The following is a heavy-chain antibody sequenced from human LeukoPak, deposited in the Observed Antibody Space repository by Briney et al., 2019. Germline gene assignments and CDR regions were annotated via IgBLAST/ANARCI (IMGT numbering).Heavy chain of an antibody. CDR2: IHPNTGGT. CDR3: GRDDIPVEIAN. CDR1: GYTVTGYY. D-gene: IGHD2-21*01. J-gene: IGHJ4*03. Sequence: ASVRVSCKASGYTVTGYYFHWVRQAPGQGLEWMGWIHPNTGGTYYAQRFQGRVTLTMDTSSRTAYMELNGLTFDDTAVYFCGRDDIPVEIANWGQGTLVTVSS. V-gene: IGHV1-2*02.